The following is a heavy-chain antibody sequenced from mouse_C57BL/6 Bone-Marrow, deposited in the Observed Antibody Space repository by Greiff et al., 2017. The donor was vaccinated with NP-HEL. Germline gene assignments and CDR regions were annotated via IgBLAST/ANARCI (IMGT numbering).Heavy chain of an antibody. J-gene: IGHJ1*03. CDR3: VRDGSSYWYFDV. CDR1: GFSFNTYA. D-gene: IGHD1-1*01. Sequence: EVMLVESGGGLVQPKGSLKLSCAASGFSFNTYAMNWVRQAPGKGLEWVARIRSKSNNYATYYADSVKDRFTISRDDSESMLYLKMNNLKTEDTAMYYCVRDGSSYWYFDVWGTGTTVTVSS. V-gene: IGHV10-1*01. CDR2: IRSKSNNYAT.